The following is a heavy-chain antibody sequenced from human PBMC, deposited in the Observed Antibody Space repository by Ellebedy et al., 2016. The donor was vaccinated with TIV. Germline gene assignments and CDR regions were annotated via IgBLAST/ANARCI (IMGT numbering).Heavy chain of an antibody. CDR2: TKSKTDGGTT. J-gene: IGHJ4*02. V-gene: IGHV3-15*07. Sequence: GESLKISCAASGFTFSNVWMNWVRQAPGKGLEWVGRTKSKTDGGTTDYAAPVNGRFTISRDDSKNTLYLQMNSLKTEDTAVYYCTTANYTIGGVIAPWFQGGYWGQGTLVTVSS. D-gene: IGHD3-16*02. CDR3: TTANYTIGGVIAPWFQGGY. CDR1: GFTFSNVW.